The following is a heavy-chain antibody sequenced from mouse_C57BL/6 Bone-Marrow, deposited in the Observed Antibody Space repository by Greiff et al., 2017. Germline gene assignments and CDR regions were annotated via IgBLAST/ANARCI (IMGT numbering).Heavy chain of an antibody. J-gene: IGHJ4*01. D-gene: IGHD2-4*01. V-gene: IGHV5-15*01. Sequence: EVKLMESGGGLVQPGGSLKLSCAASGFTFSDYGMAWVRQAPRKGPEWVAFLSNLAYSIYYADTVTGRFTISRENAKNTLYLEMSSLRSEDTAMYYCARHGEYYDYGAMDYWGQGTSVTVSS. CDR1: GFTFSDYG. CDR2: LSNLAYSI. CDR3: ARHGEYYDYGAMDY.